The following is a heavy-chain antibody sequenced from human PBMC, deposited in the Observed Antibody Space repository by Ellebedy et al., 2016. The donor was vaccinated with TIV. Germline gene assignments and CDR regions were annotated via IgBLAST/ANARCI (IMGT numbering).Heavy chain of an antibody. V-gene: IGHV3-30*02. J-gene: IGHJ4*02. Sequence: GESLKISCAASGVKFSAYGMHWIRQAPGQGLESVTFLEHDGSTKDYADSVKGRFTISRDDSKNTLYLQMNGLRGADTAVYYCARKTSTWSADCWGQGTPVTVSS. D-gene: IGHD2-2*01. CDR2: LEHDGSTK. CDR1: GVKFSAYG. CDR3: ARKTSTWSADC.